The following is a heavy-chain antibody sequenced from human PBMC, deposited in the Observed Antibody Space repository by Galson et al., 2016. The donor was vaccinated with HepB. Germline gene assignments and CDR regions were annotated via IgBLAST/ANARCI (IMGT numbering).Heavy chain of an antibody. D-gene: IGHD3-10*01. Sequence: SLRLSCAASGFSFSSYAMSWVRQAPGKGLGWVSSISAGGISTYYADSVKGRFTISRDNSKNTLYLQMNSLRAEDTAVYHCAKWGGSGAYDHYYYGMDVWGQGTTVIVSS. CDR1: GFSFSSYA. CDR2: ISAGGIST. V-gene: IGHV3-23*01. J-gene: IGHJ6*02. CDR3: AKWGGSGAYDHYYYGMDV.